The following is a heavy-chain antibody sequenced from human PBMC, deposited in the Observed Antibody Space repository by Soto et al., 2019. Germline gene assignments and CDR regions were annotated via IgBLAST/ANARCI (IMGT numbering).Heavy chain of an antibody. CDR1: GFTFSSYA. V-gene: IGHV3-23*01. Sequence: EVQLLESGGGLVQPGGSLRLSCAASGFTFSSYAMSWVRQAPGKGLEWVSAISGSGGSTYYADSVKGRFTISRDNSKNTLYLQMNSLRAEDTAVYYCAKENRPWYYDILTGYYPWPNWFDPWGQGTLVTVSS. CDR3: AKENRPWYYDILTGYYPWPNWFDP. J-gene: IGHJ5*02. CDR2: ISGSGGST. D-gene: IGHD3-9*01.